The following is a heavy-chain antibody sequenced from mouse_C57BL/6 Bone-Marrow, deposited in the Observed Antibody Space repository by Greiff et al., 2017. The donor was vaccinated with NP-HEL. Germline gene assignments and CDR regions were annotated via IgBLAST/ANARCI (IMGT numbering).Heavy chain of an antibody. J-gene: IGHJ3*01. CDR3: AREGYYTWFAY. CDR1: GYSFTGYY. D-gene: IGHD2-12*01. V-gene: IGHV1-42*01. Sequence: EVQLQQSGPELVKPGASVKISCKASGYSFTGYYMNWVKQSPEKSLEWIGEINPSTGGTTYNQTFKAKATLTVDKSSSTAYMQLKSLTSEDSAVYYCAREGYYTWFAYWGQGTLVTVSA. CDR2: INPSTGGT.